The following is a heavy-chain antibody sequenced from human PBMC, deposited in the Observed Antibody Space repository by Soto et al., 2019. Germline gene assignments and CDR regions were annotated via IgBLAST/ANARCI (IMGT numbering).Heavy chain of an antibody. D-gene: IGHD2-15*01. Sequence: PVGSLRLSFAASGFTFSSYSMNWVRQAPGKGLEWVSSISSSSSYIYYADSVKGRFTISRDNAKNSLYLQMNSLRAEDTAVYYCAIPDCSGGSCYSHWCAFKLDYWG. V-gene: IGHV3-21*01. CDR1: GFTFSSYS. J-gene: IGHJ4*01. CDR3: AIPDCSGGSCYSHWCAFKLDY. CDR2: ISSSSSYI.